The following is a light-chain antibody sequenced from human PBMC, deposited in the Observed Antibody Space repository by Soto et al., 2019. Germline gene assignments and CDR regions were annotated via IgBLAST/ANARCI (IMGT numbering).Light chain of an antibody. CDR3: SSYTGSNAGV. CDR2: DIT. CDR1: SSDVGAYLY. V-gene: IGLV2-14*03. J-gene: IGLJ3*02. Sequence: QSVLTQPASVSGSPGQSITISCTGTSSDVGAYLYVSWYQQHPGKAPKVMIYDITNRPSGVSNRFSGSRSGNTASLTISGLQAEDEADYYCSSYTGSNAGVFGGGTKLTVL.